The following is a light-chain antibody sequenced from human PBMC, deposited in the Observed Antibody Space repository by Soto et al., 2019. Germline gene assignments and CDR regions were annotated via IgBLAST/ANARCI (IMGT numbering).Light chain of an antibody. J-gene: IGKJ4*01. CDR1: KSISSN. V-gene: IGKV3-15*01. Sequence: EIVMTQSPVTLSASPGERVTLSCRTNKSISSNLDWYQQKRGQSPRLLISGVCTRACGVPDRFSGSGSVADFTLTISNLQSEDFAVYYFQQYDNWPLTFGEGTK. CDR3: QQYDNWPLT. CDR2: GVC.